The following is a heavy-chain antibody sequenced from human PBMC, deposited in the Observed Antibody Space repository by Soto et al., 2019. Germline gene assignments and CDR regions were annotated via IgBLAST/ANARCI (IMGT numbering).Heavy chain of an antibody. D-gene: IGHD1-7*01. CDR2: IYRSGST. CDR3: ARVPAYQLSITGNTGEAFDI. CDR1: GGSISSSNW. Sequence: QVQLQESGPGLVKPSGTLSLTCAVSGGSISSSNWWSWVRQPPGKGLEWVGEIYRSGSTNYNPSLKSRVTISVDKSKNQLSLKLSSVTAADTAVYYCARVPAYQLSITGNTGEAFDIWGQGTMVTVSS. J-gene: IGHJ3*02. V-gene: IGHV4-4*02.